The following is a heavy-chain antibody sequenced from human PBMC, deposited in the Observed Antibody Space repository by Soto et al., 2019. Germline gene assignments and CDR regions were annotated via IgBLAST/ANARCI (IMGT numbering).Heavy chain of an antibody. V-gene: IGHV4-59*08. J-gene: IGHJ6*03. CDR2: IYYSGST. Sequence: SETLSLTCAVSGGSISSYYWSWIQQPPGKGLEWIGYIYYSGSTNYNPSLRSRVIISVDTSKNQFSLKLRSVTAADTAVYYCARQDGYYYYMDVWGKGTTVTVSS. CDR3: ARQDGYYYYMDV. CDR1: GGSISSYY.